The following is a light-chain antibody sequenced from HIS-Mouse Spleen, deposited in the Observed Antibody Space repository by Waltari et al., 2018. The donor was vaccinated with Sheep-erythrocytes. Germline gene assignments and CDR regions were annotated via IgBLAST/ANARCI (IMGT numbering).Light chain of an antibody. J-gene: IGLJ3*02. CDR3: SSYTSSSTLWV. V-gene: IGLV2-14*01. Sequence: QSALTQPASVSGSPGQSITIPCTGTSSDVGGYNLGSWYQQNPGKAPKLMIYEVSNRPSGVSNRFSGSKSGNTASLTISGLQAEDEADYYCSSYTSSSTLWVFGGGTKLTVL. CDR1: SSDVGGYNL. CDR2: EVS.